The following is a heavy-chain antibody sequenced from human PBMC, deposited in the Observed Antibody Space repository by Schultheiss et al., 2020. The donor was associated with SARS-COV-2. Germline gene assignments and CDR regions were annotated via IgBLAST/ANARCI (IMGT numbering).Heavy chain of an antibody. J-gene: IGHJ6*02. V-gene: IGHV3-7*03. CDR1: GFTFSSSW. CDR3: ARDAVYGDLRRLGGMDV. CDR2: IKEDGSEK. D-gene: IGHD4-17*01. Sequence: GSLRLSCAASGFTFSSSWMNWVRQAPGKGLEWVANIKEDGSEKCYVDSVKGRFTISRDNAKNSLYLQMNSLRAEDTAVYYCARDAVYGDLRRLGGMDVWGQGTTVTVSS.